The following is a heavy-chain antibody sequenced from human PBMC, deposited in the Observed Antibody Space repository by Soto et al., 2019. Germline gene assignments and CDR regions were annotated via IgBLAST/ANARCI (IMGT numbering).Heavy chain of an antibody. J-gene: IGHJ5*02. CDR3: ARVYCSSTSCSGTNWFDP. V-gene: IGHV4-34*01. D-gene: IGHD2-2*01. Sequence: QVQLQQWGAGLLKPSETLSLTCAVYGGSFSGYYWSWIRQPPGKGLEWIGEINHSGSTNYNPSLXXRVTISVXTXXXQXXXXLSSVTAADTAVYYCARVYCSSTSCSGTNWFDPWGQGTLVTVSS. CDR2: INHSGST. CDR1: GGSFSGYY.